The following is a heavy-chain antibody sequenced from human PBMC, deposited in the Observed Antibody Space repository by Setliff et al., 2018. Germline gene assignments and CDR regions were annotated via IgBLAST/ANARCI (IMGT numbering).Heavy chain of an antibody. V-gene: IGHV1-2*02. D-gene: IGHD3-10*01. CDR2: INPIGDGA. Sequence: GASVKVSCKTSGYTFAGYYMHWVRQTPGQGLEWMGRINPIGDGADYAQKFQGRVTMTRDASITTGYMALNSLRSDDTAVYYCAKDLNRWFGEFAFDMWGQGTMVTVSS. CDR1: GYTFAGYY. CDR3: AKDLNRWFGEFAFDM. J-gene: IGHJ3*02.